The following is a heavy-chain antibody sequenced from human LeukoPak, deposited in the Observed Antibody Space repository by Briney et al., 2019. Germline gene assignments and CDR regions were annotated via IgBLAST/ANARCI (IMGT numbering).Heavy chain of an antibody. Sequence: PSQTLSLTCTVSGGSISSGGYYWSWIRQPPGKGLEWIGYIYLSGSTYYNPSLKSRVTISVDRSKNQFSLKLSSVTAADTAVYYCARWGEYSSSSGDYWGQGTLVTVSS. CDR3: ARWGEYSSSSGDY. J-gene: IGHJ4*02. D-gene: IGHD6-6*01. CDR1: GGSISSGGYY. CDR2: IYLSGST. V-gene: IGHV4-30-2*01.